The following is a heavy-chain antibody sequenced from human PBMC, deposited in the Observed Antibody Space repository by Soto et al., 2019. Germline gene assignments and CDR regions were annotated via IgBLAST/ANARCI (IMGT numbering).Heavy chain of an antibody. CDR3: AREGGIVLVPAATYYGMDV. J-gene: IGHJ6*02. CDR1: GYTFTSYD. V-gene: IGHV1-8*01. D-gene: IGHD2-2*01. CDR2: MNPNSGNT. Sequence: QVQLVQSGAEVKKPGASVKVSCKASGYTFTSYDINWVRQATGQGLEWMGWMNPNSGNTGYAQKFQGRVTMTRNTSISTAYMELSSLRSEDTAVYYCAREGGIVLVPAATYYGMDVWGQGTTVTVSS.